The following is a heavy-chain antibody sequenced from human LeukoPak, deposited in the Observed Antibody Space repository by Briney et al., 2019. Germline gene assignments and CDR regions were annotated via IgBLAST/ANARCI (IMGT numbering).Heavy chain of an antibody. J-gene: IGHJ3*02. D-gene: IGHD6-19*01. CDR1: GGSISSRNYY. CDR2: IYYSGRT. CDR3: ASPVIAVTGTRKAFEI. V-gene: IGHV4-39*01. Sequence: NPSETLSLTCTVSGGSISSRNYYWGWIRQPPGRGLDWIGVIYYSGRTYYNLSLKSRVTISVDTSKNQFSLKLSSVTAADTAVYYCASPVIAVTGTRKAFEIWGQGTMVTVSS.